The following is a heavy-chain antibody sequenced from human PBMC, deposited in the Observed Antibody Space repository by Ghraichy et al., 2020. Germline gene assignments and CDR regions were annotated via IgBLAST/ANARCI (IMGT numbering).Heavy chain of an antibody. Sequence: ASVKVSCTASVYPFTGFGISWVRQAPGQGLEWMGWITPYSGKTNYAQKFQGRVTMTMDTSTTTVYMELRSLRSADTAVYYCARDRFGGAGNDFQHWGQGTLVSVTS. D-gene: IGHD6-19*01. CDR3: ARDRFGGAGNDFQH. CDR2: ITPYSGKT. CDR1: VYPFTGFG. V-gene: IGHV1-18*01. J-gene: IGHJ1*01.